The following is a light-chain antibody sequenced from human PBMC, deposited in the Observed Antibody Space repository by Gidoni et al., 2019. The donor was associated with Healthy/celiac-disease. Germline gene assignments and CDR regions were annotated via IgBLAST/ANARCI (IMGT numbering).Light chain of an antibody. CDR2: DAS. CDR3: QQYDNLPYT. J-gene: IGKJ2*01. CDR1: QDISND. Sequence: DIQMTQSPSSLSASVGDRVTITCQASQDISNDLNWYQQKPGKAPKLLIYDASNLETGVPSRFSGSGSGTDFTFTISSLQPEDIATYYCQQYDNLPYTFXXXTKLEIK. V-gene: IGKV1-33*01.